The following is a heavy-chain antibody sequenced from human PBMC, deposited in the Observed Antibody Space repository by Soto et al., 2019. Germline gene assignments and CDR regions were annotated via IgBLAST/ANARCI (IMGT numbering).Heavy chain of an antibody. V-gene: IGHV3-30-3*01. CDR3: ARDKRDLRFLEWSYYFDY. D-gene: IGHD3-3*01. CDR1: GFTFSSCA. CDR2: ISYDGSSK. J-gene: IGHJ4*02. Sequence: SLRLSCAASGFTFSSCAMHWVRQAPGKGLEWVALISYDGSSKYYADSVKGRFTISRDNSKNTLYLQMNSLRAEDTAVYYCARDKRDLRFLEWSYYFDYWGQGTLVTVSS.